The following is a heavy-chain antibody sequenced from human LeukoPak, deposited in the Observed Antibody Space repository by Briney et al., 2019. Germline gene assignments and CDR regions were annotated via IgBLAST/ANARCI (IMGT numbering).Heavy chain of an antibody. CDR2: ISSSSSYI. D-gene: IGHD3-9*01. CDR1: GFTFSSYS. CDR3: ARDSYYDILTGYLRYFDY. Sequence: KPGGSLRLSCAASGFTFSSYSINWVRQAPGKGLEWVSSISSSSSYIYYADSVKGRFTISRDNAKNSLCLQMNSLRAEDTAVYYCARDSYYDILTGYLRYFDYWGQGTLVTVSS. J-gene: IGHJ4*02. V-gene: IGHV3-21*01.